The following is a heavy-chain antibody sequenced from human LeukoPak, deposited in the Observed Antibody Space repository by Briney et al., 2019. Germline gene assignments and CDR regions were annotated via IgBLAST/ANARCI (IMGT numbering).Heavy chain of an antibody. V-gene: IGHV3-53*01. CDR1: GFTVSSNY. CDR3: ARDRLYYDILTGYYNGAFDI. CDR2: IYSGGST. Sequence: GGSLRLSCAASGFTVSSNYMSWVRQAPGKGLEWVSVIYSGGSTYYADSVKGRFTISRDNSKNTLYLQMNSLRAEDTAVCYCARDRLYYDILTGYYNGAFDIWGQGTMVTVSS. D-gene: IGHD3-9*01. J-gene: IGHJ3*02.